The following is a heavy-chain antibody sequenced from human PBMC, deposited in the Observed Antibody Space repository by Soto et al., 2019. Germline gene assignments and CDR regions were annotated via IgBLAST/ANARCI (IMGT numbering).Heavy chain of an antibody. CDR3: ARHVRGGYGSFDY. J-gene: IGHJ4*02. CDR2: IYYSGST. D-gene: IGHD3-10*02. CDR1: GGSISSYY. V-gene: IGHV4-59*08. Sequence: SETLSLTCTVSGGSISSYYWSWIRQPPGKGLEWIGYIYYSGSTNYNPSLKSRVTISVDTSKNQFSLKLSSVTAADTAAYYCARHVRGGYGSFDYWGQGTLVTVSS.